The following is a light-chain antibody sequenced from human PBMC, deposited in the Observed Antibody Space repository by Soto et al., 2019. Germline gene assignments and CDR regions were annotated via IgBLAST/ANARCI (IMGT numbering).Light chain of an antibody. CDR1: SSDVGGYNY. CDR2: DVS. CDR3: SSYTSSSTLL. J-gene: IGLJ1*01. V-gene: IGLV2-14*01. Sequence: QSVLTQPASVSGSPGQSITISCIGTSSDVGGYNYVSWYQQYQGKAPKLMIYDVSNRPSGVFNRFSGSKSGNTASLTISRLQAEDEADYYCSSYTSSSTLLFGTGTKVTVL.